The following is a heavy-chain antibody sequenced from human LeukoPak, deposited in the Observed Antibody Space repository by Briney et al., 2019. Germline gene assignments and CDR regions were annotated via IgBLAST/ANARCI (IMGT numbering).Heavy chain of an antibody. J-gene: IGHJ4*02. Sequence: GGSLRLSCAASGFTFSSYSMNWVRQAPGKGLEWVSSIRGSSSNIYYADSVKGRFTISRDNAKNSLYLQMNSLKTDDTAVYYCARIYNNGWSRNFDFWGQGTMVTVSS. CDR2: IRGSSSNI. V-gene: IGHV3-21*04. CDR3: ARIYNNGWSRNFDF. D-gene: IGHD6-19*01. CDR1: GFTFSSYS.